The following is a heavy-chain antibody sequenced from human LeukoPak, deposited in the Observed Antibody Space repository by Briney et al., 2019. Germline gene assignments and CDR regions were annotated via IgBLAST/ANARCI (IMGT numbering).Heavy chain of an antibody. CDR3: AREGSQSGMDV. Sequence: GASVKVSCKASGGTFSSYAISWVRQAPGQGLEWMGRINPNSGGTNYLQTFQGRVTMTSNTSISTAYMELIRLTSDDTAVYYCAREGSQSGMDVWGQGTTVTVSS. CDR2: INPNSGGT. V-gene: IGHV1-2*06. D-gene: IGHD2-15*01. J-gene: IGHJ6*02. CDR1: GGTFSSYA.